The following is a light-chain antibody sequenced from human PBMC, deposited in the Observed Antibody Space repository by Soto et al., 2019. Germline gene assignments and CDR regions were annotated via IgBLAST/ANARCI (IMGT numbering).Light chain of an antibody. J-gene: IGLJ2*01. CDR3: QTYDSSMNGSL. CDR1: SSNIGAGYD. V-gene: IGLV1-40*01. CDR2: ANV. Sequence: QSVLTQPPSVSEAPGQRVTISCTGSSSNIGAGYDVHWYQQLPGTAPKLLIYANVNRPSGVPDRFSGSRSGSSASLAITGLQAEDEAIDYCQTYDSSMNGSLFGGGTKLTVL.